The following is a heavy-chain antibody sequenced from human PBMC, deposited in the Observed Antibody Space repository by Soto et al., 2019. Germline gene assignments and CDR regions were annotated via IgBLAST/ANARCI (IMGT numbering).Heavy chain of an antibody. V-gene: IGHV1-18*04. CDR1: GYTFTSYG. CDR3: ARAPGRYCSSTSCYRPYFDY. CDR2: ISAYNGNT. Sequence: GASVKVSCKASGYTFTSYGISWVRQAPGQGLEWMGWISAYNGNTNYAQKLQGRVTMTTDTSTSTAYMELRSLRSDDTAVYYCARAPGRYCSSTSCYRPYFDYWGQGTLVTVSS. J-gene: IGHJ4*02. D-gene: IGHD2-2*02.